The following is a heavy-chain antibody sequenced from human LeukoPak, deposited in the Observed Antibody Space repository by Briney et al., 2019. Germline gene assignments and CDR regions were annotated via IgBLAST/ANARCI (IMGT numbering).Heavy chain of an antibody. CDR2: VNQDGSET. CDR1: GFALSSHW. J-gene: IGHJ6*02. CDR3: ARNNGMDV. V-gene: IGHV3-7*03. Sequence: GGSLRLSCAASGFALSSHWMTWVRQVPGRGPEWVANVNQDGSETYYLDSVKGRFTISKDNAKNSPYLQMNSLRAEDTALYHCARNNGMDVWGQGTTVIVSS.